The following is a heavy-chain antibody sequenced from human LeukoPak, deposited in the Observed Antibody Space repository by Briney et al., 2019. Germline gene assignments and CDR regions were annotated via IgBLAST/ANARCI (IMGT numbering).Heavy chain of an antibody. Sequence: KPGGSLRLSCAASGFTFSDYYMSWIRQAPGKGLEWVSYISSSSSYTNYADSVKGRFTISRDNAKNSLYLQMNSLRAEDTAVYYCARHGGYYDSKWPTDYWGQGTLVTVSS. D-gene: IGHD3-22*01. CDR2: ISSSSSYT. CDR3: ARHGGYYDSKWPTDY. J-gene: IGHJ4*02. CDR1: GFTFSDYY. V-gene: IGHV3-11*03.